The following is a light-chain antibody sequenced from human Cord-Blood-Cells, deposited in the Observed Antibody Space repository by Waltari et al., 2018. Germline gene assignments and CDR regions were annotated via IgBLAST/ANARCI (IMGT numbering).Light chain of an antibody. CDR2: EDN. CDR3: QSYDSSNVV. J-gene: IGLJ2*01. CDR1: SGSIASNY. V-gene: IGLV6-57*01. Sequence: NFMLTQTHSVSASPGTTVTISCTRSSGSIASNYAQWYQQRPGSSPTTLIYEDNQRPSGVPDRFSGSIDSSSNSASLTISGLKTEDEADYYCQSYDSSNVVFGGGTKLTVL.